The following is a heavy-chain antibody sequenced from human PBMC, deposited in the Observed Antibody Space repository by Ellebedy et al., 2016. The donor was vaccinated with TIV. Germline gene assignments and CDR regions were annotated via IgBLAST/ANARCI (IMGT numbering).Heavy chain of an antibody. CDR3: AREYIGGWAEFDY. J-gene: IGHJ4*02. CDR1: GYTFTSYY. Sequence: AASVKVSCKASGYTFTSYYVHWVRQAPGQGLEWMGIIDPRSGSTNYAHKFQGRVTMTRDTSTSTVYMELSSLRSEDTAVYYCAREYIGGWAEFDYWGQGTLVTVSS. V-gene: IGHV1-46*01. D-gene: IGHD6-19*01. CDR2: IDPRSGST.